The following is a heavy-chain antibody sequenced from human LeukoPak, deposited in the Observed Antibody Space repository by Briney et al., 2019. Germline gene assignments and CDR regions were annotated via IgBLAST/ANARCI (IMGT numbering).Heavy chain of an antibody. Sequence: SETLSLTCTVSGGSISSNSYYWGWIRQPPGKGLEWIGSIYYSGSTYYNPSLKSRVTISVDTSKNQFSLKLSSVTAADTAVYYCARGGDEKSYTFDYWGQGTLVTVSS. J-gene: IGHJ4*02. V-gene: IGHV4-39*01. CDR1: GGSISSNSYY. D-gene: IGHD2-21*02. CDR2: IYYSGST. CDR3: ARGGDEKSYTFDY.